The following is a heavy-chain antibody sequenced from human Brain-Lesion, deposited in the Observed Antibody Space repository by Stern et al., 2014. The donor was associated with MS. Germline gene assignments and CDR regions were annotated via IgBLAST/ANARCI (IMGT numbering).Heavy chain of an antibody. J-gene: IGHJ5*02. CDR1: GGSVSSTSYA. Sequence: VQLVESGPGLVKPSETLSLTCTVAGGSVSSTSYAWAWIRQPPGKGLEWIGAIYYSGNPYYSPSLKSRLHISLATSKNQFSLQLRSVTAADTAVYYCAGEEDIRYCSGGSCTGNWFDPWGQGTLVTVSS. CDR2: IYYSGNP. D-gene: IGHD2-15*01. CDR3: AGEEDIRYCSGGSCTGNWFDP. V-gene: IGHV4-39*01.